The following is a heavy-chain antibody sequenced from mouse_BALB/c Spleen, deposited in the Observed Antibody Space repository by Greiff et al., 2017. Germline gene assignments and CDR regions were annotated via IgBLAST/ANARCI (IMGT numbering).Heavy chain of an antibody. CDR1: GFTFSSYA. J-gene: IGHJ3*01. CDR3: ARPFAY. Sequence: EVKLMESGGGLVKPGGSLKLSCAASGFTFSSYAMSWVRQTPEKRLEWVATISSGGSYTYYPDSVKGRFTISRDNAKNTLYLQMSSLRSEDTAMYYCARPFAYWGQGTLVTVSA. CDR2: ISSGGSYT. V-gene: IGHV5-9-3*01.